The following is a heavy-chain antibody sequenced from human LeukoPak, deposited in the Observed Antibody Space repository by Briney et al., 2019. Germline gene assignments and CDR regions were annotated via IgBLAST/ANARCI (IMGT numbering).Heavy chain of an antibody. Sequence: GESLKISCKGSGYSFTSYWISWVRQMPGKGLEWMGRIDPSDSYTNYSPSFQGHVTISADKSISTAYLQWSSLKASDTAMYYCARRGEGVVVVAATQNFDYWGQGTLVTVSS. J-gene: IGHJ4*02. V-gene: IGHV5-10-1*01. CDR1: GYSFTSYW. CDR3: ARRGEGVVVVAATQNFDY. D-gene: IGHD2-15*01. CDR2: IDPSDSYT.